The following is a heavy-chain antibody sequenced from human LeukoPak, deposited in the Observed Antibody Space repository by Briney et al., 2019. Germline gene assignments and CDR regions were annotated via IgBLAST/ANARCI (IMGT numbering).Heavy chain of an antibody. D-gene: IGHD2-21*02. CDR2: ITWNNNNI. CDR1: GFTFDDYA. Sequence: GRSLRLSCAASGFTFDDYAMRWVRQAPGKGLEWVSGITWNNNNIGYADSVKGRFTISRDSAKNSLYLQMNSLRAEDTALYYCAKGKEIVVVTAPFDYWGQGTLVTVSS. CDR3: AKGKEIVVVTAPFDY. V-gene: IGHV3-9*01. J-gene: IGHJ4*02.